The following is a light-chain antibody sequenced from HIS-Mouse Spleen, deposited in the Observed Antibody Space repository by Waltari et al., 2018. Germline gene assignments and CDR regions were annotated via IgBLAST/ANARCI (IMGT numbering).Light chain of an antibody. CDR2: AAA. V-gene: IGKV1-17*03. CDR3: LRHNSYPVT. Sequence: DLQMTQSPSAMSAYVGDRVTITCRASQGISNYLAWFLQKPGKVPKRLIYAAASLQSGVPARFSGSGSGTEFTLTISSLQPEDIATYYCLRHNSYPVTCGGGTKVEIK. CDR1: QGISNY. J-gene: IGKJ4*01.